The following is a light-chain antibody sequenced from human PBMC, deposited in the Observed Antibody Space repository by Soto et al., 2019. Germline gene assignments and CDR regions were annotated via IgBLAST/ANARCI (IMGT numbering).Light chain of an antibody. CDR1: QTISRW. V-gene: IGKV1-5*01. J-gene: IGKJ5*01. Sequence: DIQMTQSPSTLSGSVIDRVTITCRASQTISRWLAWYRQKPGRAPKLLIYDASTLESGVPSRFSGSGSETEFTLTISRLQPDDFATYFCHSRAFGQGTRLEIK. CDR2: DAS. CDR3: HSRA.